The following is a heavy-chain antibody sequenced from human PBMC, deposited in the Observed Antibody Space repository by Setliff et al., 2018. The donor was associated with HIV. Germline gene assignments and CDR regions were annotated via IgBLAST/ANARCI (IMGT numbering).Heavy chain of an antibody. CDR3: VRHVWSDDFLVPGCFDS. CDR2: VYYSGIT. Sequence: PSETLSLTCTVSGGSIIDSRYFWGWIRQPPGKGLEWIGSVYYSGITYYSSSLKSRVTVSVDTSRFQFSLNLTSVTAADTAVYKCVRHVWSDDFLVPGCFDSWSQGTLVTVSS. CDR1: GGSIIDSRYF. J-gene: IGHJ5*01. V-gene: IGHV4-39*01. D-gene: IGHD3-3*01.